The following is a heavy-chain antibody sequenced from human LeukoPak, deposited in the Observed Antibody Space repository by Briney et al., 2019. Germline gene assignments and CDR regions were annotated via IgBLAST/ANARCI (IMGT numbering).Heavy chain of an antibody. CDR1: GGSISSYY. D-gene: IGHD5-12*01. J-gene: IGHJ5*02. V-gene: IGHV4-59*08. CDR3: ASPSVQYRGYDGGNWFDP. CDR2: IHYSGST. Sequence: SETLSLTCTVSGGSISSYYWNWIRQPPGKGLEWIGYIHYSGSTNHNPSLKSRVTMSVDTSKNQFSLRLSSVTAADPAVYYCASPSVQYRGYDGGNWFDPWGQGTLVTVSS.